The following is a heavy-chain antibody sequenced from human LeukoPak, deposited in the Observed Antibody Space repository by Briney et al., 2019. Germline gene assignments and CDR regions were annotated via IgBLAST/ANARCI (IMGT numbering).Heavy chain of an antibody. J-gene: IGHJ4*02. V-gene: IGHV3-48*04. CDR2: ISSSGSTI. Sequence: GGSLRLSCAASGFTFSSYGMHWVRQAPGKGLEWVSYISSSGSTIYYADSVKGRFTISRDNAKNSLYLQMNSLRAEDTAVYYCARGLDGAKDRKRFDYWGQGTLVTVSS. CDR3: ARGLDGAKDRKRFDY. CDR1: GFTFSSYG. D-gene: IGHD5-24*01.